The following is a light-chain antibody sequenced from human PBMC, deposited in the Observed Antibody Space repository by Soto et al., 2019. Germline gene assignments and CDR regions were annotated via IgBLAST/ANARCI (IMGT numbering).Light chain of an antibody. CDR1: QSISSW. CDR3: QQYDNYKPLT. J-gene: IGKJ4*01. CDR2: DAS. Sequence: DIQMTQSPSTLSASVGDRVTITCRASQSISSWLAWYQQKPAKAPKLLIFDASSLESGTPSRFSGRRSGTQFALAINGLQPYDFATDYCQQYDNYKPLTFGGGTKVDIK. V-gene: IGKV1-5*01.